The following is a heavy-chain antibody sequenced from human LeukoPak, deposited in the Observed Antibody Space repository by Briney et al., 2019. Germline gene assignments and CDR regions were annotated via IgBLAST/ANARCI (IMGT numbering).Heavy chain of an antibody. CDR2: ISYDGSSD. CDR1: GFTFSTYT. D-gene: IGHD5-24*01. CDR3: ARASRWLQVGFDY. Sequence: GGSLRLSCSASGFTFSTYTIHWVRQAPGKGQEWVAVISYDGSSDYYAYSVKGRFTISRDDSKNTLYLQMDSLRAEDTAVYYCARASRWLQVGFDYWGQGTPVTVSS. J-gene: IGHJ4*02. V-gene: IGHV3-30-3*01.